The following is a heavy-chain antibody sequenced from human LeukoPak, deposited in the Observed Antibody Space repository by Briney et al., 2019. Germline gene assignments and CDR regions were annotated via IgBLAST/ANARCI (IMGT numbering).Heavy chain of an antibody. CDR3: ARTMATGLILDY. J-gene: IGHJ4*02. V-gene: IGHV4-38-2*02. Sequence: SETLSLTCTVSGYSISSGYYWGWIRQPPGKGLEWIGSIYHSGSTYYNPSLKSRVTISVDTSKNQFSLKLSSVTAADTAVYYCARTMATGLILDYWGQGTLVTVSS. CDR1: GYSISSGYY. D-gene: IGHD5-24*01. CDR2: IYHSGST.